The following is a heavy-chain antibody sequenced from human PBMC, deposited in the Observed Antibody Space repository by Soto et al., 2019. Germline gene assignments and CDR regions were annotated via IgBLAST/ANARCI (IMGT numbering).Heavy chain of an antibody. Sequence: SETLSLTCTVSSGSMSSGGDYWSWVRQRPGKGLEWIGFSRNSGATFYNPSLQSRVTISVDRSKNQFFLKVTSVTAADTAVYYCASGGSSNWFDPWGQGTLVTVSS. CDR3: ASGGSSNWFDP. J-gene: IGHJ5*02. CDR1: SGSMSSGGDY. D-gene: IGHD1-26*01. V-gene: IGHV4-31*03. CDR2: SRNSGAT.